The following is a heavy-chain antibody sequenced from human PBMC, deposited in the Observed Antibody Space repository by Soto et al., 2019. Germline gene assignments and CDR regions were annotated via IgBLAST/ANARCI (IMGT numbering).Heavy chain of an antibody. Sequence: HPGGSLRLSCAASGFTFSSYGMSWVRQAPGKGLEWASSISNSGSEIFYAASVKGRFTISRDSSKNTLYLEMSSLRPEDTAVYYCVRRGYNWQFSDYWGQGTLVTVSS. V-gene: IGHV3-23*01. D-gene: IGHD6-25*01. CDR1: GFTFSSYG. J-gene: IGHJ4*02. CDR2: ISNSGSEI. CDR3: VRRGYNWQFSDY.